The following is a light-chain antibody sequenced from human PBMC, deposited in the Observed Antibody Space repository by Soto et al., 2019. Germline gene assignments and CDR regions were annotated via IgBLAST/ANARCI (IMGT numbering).Light chain of an antibody. J-gene: IGKJ5*01. Sequence: EMVWTRAADTCSLSPGERAALSCRASLTMRSSYLAWYQQSPGQAPRLLIQRASTRATGIPARFSGSGSGTEFTLTISSLQSEDFAVYFCQQRSNWPPSITFGQGTRLEIK. CDR1: LTMRSSY. CDR2: RAS. V-gene: IGKV3D-20*02. CDR3: QQRSNWPPSIT.